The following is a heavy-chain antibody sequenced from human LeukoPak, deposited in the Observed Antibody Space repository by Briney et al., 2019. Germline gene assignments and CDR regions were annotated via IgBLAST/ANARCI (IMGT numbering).Heavy chain of an antibody. CDR1: GFTFSSYA. D-gene: IGHD3-16*01. J-gene: IGHJ3*02. Sequence: GGSLRLSCAASGFTFSSYAMSWVRQAPGKGLEWVSVFSGSGGSTYYADSVKGRFTISRDNSKNTLYLQMNSLRAEDTAVYYCARGFTPSAFDIWGQGTMVTVSS. CDR3: ARGFTPSAFDI. V-gene: IGHV3-23*01. CDR2: FSGSGGST.